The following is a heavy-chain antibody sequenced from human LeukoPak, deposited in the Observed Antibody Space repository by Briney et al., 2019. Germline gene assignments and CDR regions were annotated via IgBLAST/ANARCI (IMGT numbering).Heavy chain of an antibody. J-gene: IGHJ4*02. Sequence: GGSLRLSCSASRFSLSSYNMHWVRQAPGKGLEFVSGVSSDWGTTDYADSARDRFTISRDNSKNTLYLQMSSLRAEDTAIYYCVRGLYGLGWGYWGPGTLVTVSS. D-gene: IGHD3-10*01. CDR1: RFSLSSYN. V-gene: IGHV3-64D*06. CDR2: VSSDWGTT. CDR3: VRGLYGLGWGY.